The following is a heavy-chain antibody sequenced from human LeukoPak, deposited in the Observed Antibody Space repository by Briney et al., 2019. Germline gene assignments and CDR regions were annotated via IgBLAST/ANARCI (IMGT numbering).Heavy chain of an antibody. J-gene: IGHJ4*02. CDR2: IYYSGST. Sequence: SETLSLTCTVSGGSISSSSYYWGWIRQPPGKVLEWIGSIYYSGSTYYNPSLKSRVTISVDTSKNQFSLKRSAVTAADTAVYYCARLGYRSSWPDYWGEGTLVTVSS. CDR3: ARLGYRSSWPDY. CDR1: GGSISSSSYY. V-gene: IGHV4-39*01. D-gene: IGHD6-13*01.